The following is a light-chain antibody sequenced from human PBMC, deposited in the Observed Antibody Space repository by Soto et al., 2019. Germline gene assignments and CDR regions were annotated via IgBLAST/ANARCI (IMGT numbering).Light chain of an antibody. J-gene: IGLJ2*01. V-gene: IGLV1-40*01. CDR1: SSNIGAGYD. Sequence: QSVLTQPPSVSGAPGQRVTISCTGSSSNIGAGYDVHWYQQLPGTAPKLLIYGNSNRPSGVPDRFSGSKSGISASLAITGLQAEDEADYYCQSYDSSLSGRGVFGGGTKLTVL. CDR2: GNS. CDR3: QSYDSSLSGRGV.